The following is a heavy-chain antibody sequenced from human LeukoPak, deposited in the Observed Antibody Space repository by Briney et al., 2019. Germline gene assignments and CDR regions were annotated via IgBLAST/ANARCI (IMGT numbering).Heavy chain of an antibody. CDR1: GGSISSYY. Sequence: SETLSLTCTVSGGSISSYYWSWIRQPPGKGLEWIGYIYYSGSTNYNPSLKSRVTISVDMSKNQFSLKLSSVTAADTAVYYCARGARPRHYFDYWGQGTLVTVSS. V-gene: IGHV4-59*01. CDR2: IYYSGST. J-gene: IGHJ4*02. CDR3: ARGARPRHYFDY.